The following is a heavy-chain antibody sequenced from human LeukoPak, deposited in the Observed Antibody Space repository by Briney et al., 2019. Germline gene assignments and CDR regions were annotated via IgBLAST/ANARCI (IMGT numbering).Heavy chain of an antibody. Sequence: GASVKVSCKASGYTFSDYYMHWVRQAPGQGLEWMGWIKPNSGGTNYAQKFQGRVTMTRDTSINTAYMELSSLRSDDTAVYYCARGSAMVTTCRGGNWFDPWGQGTLVTVSS. CDR2: IKPNSGGT. V-gene: IGHV1-2*02. D-gene: IGHD5-18*01. CDR1: GYTFSDYY. J-gene: IGHJ5*02. CDR3: ARGSAMVTTCRGGNWFDP.